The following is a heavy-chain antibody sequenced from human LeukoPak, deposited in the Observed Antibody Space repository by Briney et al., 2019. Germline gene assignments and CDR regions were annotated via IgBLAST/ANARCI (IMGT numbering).Heavy chain of an antibody. CDR3: AKDIYGKYYDILTGYNYYGMDV. CDR1: GFTFDDYA. D-gene: IGHD3-9*01. Sequence: GRSLRLSCAASGFTFDDYAMHWVRQAPGKGLEWVSGISWNRGSVGYADSVKGRFTISRDNAKNSLYLQMNSLRAEDTALYYCAKDIYGKYYDILTGYNYYGMDVWGQGTTVTVSS. V-gene: IGHV3-9*01. CDR2: ISWNRGSV. J-gene: IGHJ6*02.